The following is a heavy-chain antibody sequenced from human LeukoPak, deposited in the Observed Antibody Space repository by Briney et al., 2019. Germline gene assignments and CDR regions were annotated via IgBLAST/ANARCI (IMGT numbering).Heavy chain of an antibody. J-gene: IGHJ4*02. CDR3: AKTTTGYSSGRFPGWPVDY. D-gene: IGHD6-19*01. CDR1: GFTISSYA. V-gene: IGHV3-23*01. CDR2: IFGSGGST. Sequence: GGSLRLSCAASGFTISSYAMYWVRQAPGKGLEWVSGIFGSGGSTHYADSVKGRFTISRDNSKNTVYLQMNSLRAEGTAVYYCAKTTTGYSSGRFPGWPVDYWGQGTLVTVSS.